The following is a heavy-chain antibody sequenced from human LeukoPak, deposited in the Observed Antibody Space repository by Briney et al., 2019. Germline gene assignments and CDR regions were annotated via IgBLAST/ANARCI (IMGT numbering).Heavy chain of an antibody. Sequence: PSETLSLTCAVYGGSFSGYYWSWIRQPPGKGLEWIGEINHSGSTNYNPSLKSRVTISVDTSKNQFSLKLSSVTATDTAVYYCAHPAWELTLWGQGTLVTVSS. J-gene: IGHJ4*02. D-gene: IGHD1-26*01. CDR2: INHSGST. CDR3: AHPAWELTL. V-gene: IGHV4-34*01. CDR1: GGSFSGYY.